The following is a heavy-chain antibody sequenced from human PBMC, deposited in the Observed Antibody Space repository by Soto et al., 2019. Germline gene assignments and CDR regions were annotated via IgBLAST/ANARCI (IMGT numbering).Heavy chain of an antibody. CDR1: GYTFTSYG. CDR3: AGGRDGDY. V-gene: IGHV1-18*01. CDR2: ISAHRGNT. D-gene: IGHD6-6*01. Sequence: QVHLVQSGAEVKKPGASVKVSCKGSGYTFTSYGITWVRQAPGQRLEWMGWISAHRGNTNYVQKFQARVTVTIDTSTSTAYMEQRRLISDDTAVYYSAGGRDGDYWCQGALVSVSS. J-gene: IGHJ4*02.